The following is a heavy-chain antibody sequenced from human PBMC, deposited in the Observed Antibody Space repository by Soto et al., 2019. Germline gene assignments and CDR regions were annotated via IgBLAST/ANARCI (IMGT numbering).Heavy chain of an antibody. CDR1: GFTFSSYW. Sequence: GGSLILSCAASGFTFSSYWMHWVRQAPGKGLVWVSRINSDGSSTSYADSVKGRFTISRDNSKNTLYLQMNSLRVEDTAVYYCAKDMKYNWNDADYWGHGILVTVSS. J-gene: IGHJ4*01. V-gene: IGHV3-74*01. CDR3: AKDMKYNWNDADY. D-gene: IGHD1-20*01. CDR2: INSDGSST.